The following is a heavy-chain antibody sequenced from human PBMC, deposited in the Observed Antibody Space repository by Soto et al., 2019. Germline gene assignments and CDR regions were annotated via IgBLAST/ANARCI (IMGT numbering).Heavy chain of an antibody. J-gene: IGHJ3*02. CDR3: ARENDSSGYYLDTFDI. V-gene: IGHV3-74*01. CDR2: INSDGSST. CDR1: GFTFSSYW. D-gene: IGHD3-22*01. Sequence: EVQLVESGGGLVQPGGSLRLSCAASGFTFSSYWMHWVRQAPGKGLVWVSRINSDGSSTNYAESVKGRFTISRDNAKSTMYPQFTSLRAEDTAVYYCARENDSSGYYLDTFDIWGQGTIVTVSS.